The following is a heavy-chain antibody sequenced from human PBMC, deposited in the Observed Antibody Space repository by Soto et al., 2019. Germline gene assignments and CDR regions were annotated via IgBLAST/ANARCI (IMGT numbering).Heavy chain of an antibody. CDR3: ARDGRRDGMDV. V-gene: IGHV4-30-4*01. D-gene: IGHD3-10*01. CDR2: IYYSGST. CDR1: GGSISSGDYY. Sequence: QVQLQESGPGLVKPSQTLSLTCTVSGGSISSGDYYWSWIRQPPGKGLEWIGYIYYSGSTYYNPSLRSXXTXSXXTSKNQFSLKMSSVTAADPAVYYCARDGRRDGMDVWGQGTTVTVSS. J-gene: IGHJ6*02.